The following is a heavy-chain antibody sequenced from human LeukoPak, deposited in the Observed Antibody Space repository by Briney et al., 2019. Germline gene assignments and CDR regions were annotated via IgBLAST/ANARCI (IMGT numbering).Heavy chain of an antibody. Sequence: PGGSLRLSCAASGFTFSSYSMNWVRQAPGMGREWGSSISSSSSYIYYADSGKGRFTISRDNGKNSLYLQTNSLRAEDTAVYYCARDRSGYDYEADAFDIWGQGTMVTVSS. J-gene: IGHJ3*02. CDR3: ARDRSGYDYEADAFDI. D-gene: IGHD5-12*01. CDR1: GFTFSSYS. CDR2: ISSSSSYI. V-gene: IGHV3-21*01.